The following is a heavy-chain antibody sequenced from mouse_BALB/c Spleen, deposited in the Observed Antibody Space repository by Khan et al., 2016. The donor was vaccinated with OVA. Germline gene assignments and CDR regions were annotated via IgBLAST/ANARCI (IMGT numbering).Heavy chain of an antibody. CDR3: AREGAYYRSDGWFSY. J-gene: IGHJ3*01. CDR2: INPSNGYT. CDR1: GYTFTTYT. Sequence: QVQLKQSGAELARPGASVKMSCKASGYTFTTYTMHWVKQRPGQGLGWIGYINPSNGYTNYNQKFKDKSTLTADKSSSTAYMQLSSLTSDYSAVYYCAREGAYYRSDGWFSYWGQGTLVTVSA. V-gene: IGHV1-4*01. D-gene: IGHD2-14*01.